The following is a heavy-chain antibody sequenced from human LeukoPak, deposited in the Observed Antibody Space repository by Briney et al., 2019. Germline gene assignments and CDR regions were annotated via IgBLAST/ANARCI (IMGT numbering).Heavy chain of an antibody. CDR1: GGSISSSSYY. Sequence: SETLSLTCTFSGGSISSSSYYWGWIRQPPGKGLEWIGSIYYSGSTYYNPSLKSRVTISVDTSKNQFSLKLSSVTAADTAVYYCASANTHYWGQGTLVTVSS. J-gene: IGHJ4*02. V-gene: IGHV4-39*01. CDR3: ASANTHY. CDR2: IYYSGST. D-gene: IGHD4/OR15-4a*01.